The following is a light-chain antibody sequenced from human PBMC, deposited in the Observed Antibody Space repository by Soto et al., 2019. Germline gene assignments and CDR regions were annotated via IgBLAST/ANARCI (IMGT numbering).Light chain of an antibody. CDR2: GAS. CDR1: QGIRSY. V-gene: IGKV1-9*01. J-gene: IGKJ5*01. Sequence: DIQLTQSPAFLSTSVGERVTINYRASQGIRSYLAWYQEKPGTAPKLLIYGASTLQRGVPSRFSGSGSGTEFTLTISSLHPEDFATYYCQQLNSYPITFGQGTKVDIK. CDR3: QQLNSYPIT.